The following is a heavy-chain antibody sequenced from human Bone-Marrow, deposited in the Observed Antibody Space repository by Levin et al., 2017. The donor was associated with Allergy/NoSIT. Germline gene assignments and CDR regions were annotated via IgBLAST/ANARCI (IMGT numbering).Heavy chain of an antibody. J-gene: IGHJ3*02. D-gene: IGHD6-19*01. CDR2: ISNIDGST. V-gene: IGHV3-64*01. CDR1: GISFKNSI. Sequence: LSLTCATSGISFKNSIIHWVRQAPGKGLEFVSAISNIDGSTYYAYSVEDRFTISGDNSKNTVYLQMDSLRPEDTAVYSCAREGYTSGRAGAFDMWGQGTMVLVSS. CDR3: AREGYTSGRAGAFDM.